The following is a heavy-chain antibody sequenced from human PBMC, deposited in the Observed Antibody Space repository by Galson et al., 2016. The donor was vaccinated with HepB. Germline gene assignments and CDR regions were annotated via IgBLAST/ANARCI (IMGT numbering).Heavy chain of an antibody. Sequence: TLSLTCTVSDGSISSSSFPWGWIRQPPGKGLESIATVYRGKTYYNPSLESRVTISVGKSTDLLSLKTTSLTAADTGVYYCARAGLGTKASFDYWGQGILVAVSS. CDR3: ARAGLGTKASFDY. D-gene: IGHD1-7*01. V-gene: IGHV4-39*01. J-gene: IGHJ4*02. CDR2: VYRGKT. CDR1: DGSISSSSFP.